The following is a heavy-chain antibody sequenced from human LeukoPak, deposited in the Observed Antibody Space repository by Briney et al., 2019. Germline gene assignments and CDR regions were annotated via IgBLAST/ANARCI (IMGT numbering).Heavy chain of an antibody. V-gene: IGHV4-61*02. CDR1: GGSISSGSYY. CDR2: IYTSGST. Sequence: SETLSLTCTVSGGSISSGSYYWSWIRQPAGKGLEWIGRIYTSGSTNYSPSLKSRVTISVDTSKNQFSLKLSSVTAADTAVYYCARLVRGIPVLYNWFDPWGQGTLVTVSS. CDR3: ARLVRGIPVLYNWFDP. D-gene: IGHD3-10*01. J-gene: IGHJ5*02.